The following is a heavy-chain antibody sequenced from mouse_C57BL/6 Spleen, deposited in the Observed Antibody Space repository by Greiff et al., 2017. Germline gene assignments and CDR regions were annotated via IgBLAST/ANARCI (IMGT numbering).Heavy chain of an antibody. D-gene: IGHD4-1*01. CDR1: GYTFTDYY. CDR2: IFPGSGST. J-gene: IGHJ2*01. Sequence: VQLQQSGPELVKPGASVKISCKASGYTFTDYYINWVKQRPGQGLEWIGWIFPGSGSTYYNEKFKGKATLTVDKSSSTAYMLLSSLTSEDSAVYFCARLWELTGHYFDYWGQGTTLTVSS. CDR3: ARLWELTGHYFDY. V-gene: IGHV1-75*01.